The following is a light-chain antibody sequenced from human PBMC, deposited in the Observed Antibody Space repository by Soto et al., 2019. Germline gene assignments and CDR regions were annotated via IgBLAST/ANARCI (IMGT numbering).Light chain of an antibody. CDR2: GVS. J-gene: IGKJ5*01. V-gene: IGKV1-39*01. CDR1: QSISSS. Sequence: RMSMSPASVSASVGDKVTITCGASQSISSSLNWYQQKSGKAPNLLIYGVSRLQGGVPSRFSGSGSGTDFTLSISSLQPEDFATYYCQQSYTAPSIPFGQGTRPEI. CDR3: QQSYTAPSIP.